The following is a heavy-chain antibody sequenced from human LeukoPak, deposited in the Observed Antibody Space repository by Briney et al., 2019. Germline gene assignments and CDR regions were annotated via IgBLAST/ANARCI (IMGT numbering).Heavy chain of an antibody. J-gene: IGHJ4*02. Sequence: ASVKVSCKASGYTFTGYYMHRVRQAPGQGLEWMGWINPNSGGTNYAQKFQGRVTMTRDTSISTAYMELSRLRSDDTAVYYCARDTVSYYDFWSGYYSATDYWGQGTLVTVSS. V-gene: IGHV1-2*02. CDR3: ARDTVSYYDFWSGYYSATDY. CDR2: INPNSGGT. D-gene: IGHD3-3*01. CDR1: GYTFTGYY.